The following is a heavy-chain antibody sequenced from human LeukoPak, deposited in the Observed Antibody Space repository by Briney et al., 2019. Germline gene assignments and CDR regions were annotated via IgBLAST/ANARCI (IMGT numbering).Heavy chain of an antibody. J-gene: IGHJ4*02. CDR1: GFTFSSYG. D-gene: IGHD3-10*01. CDR2: IHHDGGNK. V-gene: IGHV3-30*02. Sequence: PGGSLRLSCAASGFTFSSYGMHWVRQAPGKGLDWVAFIHHDGGNKYYADSVKGRFTISRDNAKNSLYLQMNSLRAEDTAVYYCAREAVLWFGELSVFDSWGQGTLVTVSS. CDR3: AREAVLWFGELSVFDS.